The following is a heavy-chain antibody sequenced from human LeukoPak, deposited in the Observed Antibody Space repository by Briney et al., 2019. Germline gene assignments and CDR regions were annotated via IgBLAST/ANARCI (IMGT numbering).Heavy chain of an antibody. CDR3: ARGANSGSYRSDY. CDR1: GFTFDDYA. D-gene: IGHD1-26*01. J-gene: IGHJ4*02. V-gene: IGHV3-20*04. Sequence: GGSLRLSCAASGFTFDDYAMTWVRQAPGKGLEWVSGISWNGGSTGYADSVKGRFTISRDNAKNSLYLQMNSLSAEDTALYYCARGANSGSYRSDYWGQGTLVTVSS. CDR2: ISWNGGST.